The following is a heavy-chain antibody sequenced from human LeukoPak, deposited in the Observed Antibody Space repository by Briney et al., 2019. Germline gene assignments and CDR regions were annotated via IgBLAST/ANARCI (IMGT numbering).Heavy chain of an antibody. CDR2: IFDSGAPT. J-gene: IGHJ3*02. Sequence: GGSLRLSCVASGFSFGRHAMNWVRQAPGEGLEWVASIFDSGAPTYYADSVKGRFTISRDNSKNTLYVQMESLRAEDTAIYYCTKAVGGGRDAYDIWGQGTMVTVSS. V-gene: IGHV3-23*01. D-gene: IGHD3-16*01. CDR3: TKAVGGGRDAYDI. CDR1: GFSFGRHA.